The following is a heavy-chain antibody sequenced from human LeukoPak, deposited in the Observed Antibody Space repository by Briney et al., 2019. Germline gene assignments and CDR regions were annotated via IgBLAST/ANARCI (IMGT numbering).Heavy chain of an antibody. Sequence: GGSLRLSCAASGFTFSSYSMNWVRQAPGKGLEWVSSISSSSSYIYYADSVKGRFTISRDNAKNSLYLQMNSLRAEDTAVYYCARFVVVTAIGYNWFDPWGQGTLVTVSS. CDR3: ARFVVVTAIGYNWFDP. CDR2: ISSSSSYI. J-gene: IGHJ5*02. V-gene: IGHV3-21*01. CDR1: GFTFSSYS. D-gene: IGHD2-21*02.